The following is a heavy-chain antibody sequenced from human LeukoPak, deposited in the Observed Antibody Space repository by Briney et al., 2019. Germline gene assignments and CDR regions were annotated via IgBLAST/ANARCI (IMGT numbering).Heavy chain of an antibody. Sequence: GGSLRLSCAASGFTFSGSAMHWVRQASGKGLEWVGRIRSKGNSYATAYAASVKGRFTISRDDSKNTAYLQMNSLKTEDTAVYYCTRRNDYGGNPFDYWGQGTLVTVSS. J-gene: IGHJ4*02. D-gene: IGHD4-23*01. CDR1: GFTFSGSA. CDR3: TRRNDYGGNPFDY. CDR2: IRSKGNSYAT. V-gene: IGHV3-73*01.